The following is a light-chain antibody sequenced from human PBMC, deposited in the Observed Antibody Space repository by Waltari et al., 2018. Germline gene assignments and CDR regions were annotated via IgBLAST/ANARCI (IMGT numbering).Light chain of an antibody. CDR3: SLYAGSYSFV. CDR1: SSDVGGYNY. CDR2: DVS. J-gene: IGLJ2*01. Sequence: QSALTQPRSVSGSPGQSVTISCIGTSSDVGGYNYVSWYQQHPGKAPKLMIYDVSKRPSGVPDRFSVSKTGNPAPLTTPWLQAADYAAHSCSLYAGSYSFVIRAGPKLTVL. V-gene: IGLV2-11*01.